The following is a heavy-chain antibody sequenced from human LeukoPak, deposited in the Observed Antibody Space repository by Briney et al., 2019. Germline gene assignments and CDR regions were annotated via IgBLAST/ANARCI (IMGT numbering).Heavy chain of an antibody. CDR2: IYYSGST. D-gene: IGHD2-2*01. Sequence: PSETLSLTCTVSGGSISSGDYYWSWIRQPPGKGLEWIGYIYYSGSTYYNPSLKSRVTISVDTSKNQFSLKLSSVTAADTAVYYCARVGSTGPAAPFDYWGQGTLVTVSS. J-gene: IGHJ4*02. V-gene: IGHV4-30-4*08. CDR1: GGSISSGDYY. CDR3: ARVGSTGPAAPFDY.